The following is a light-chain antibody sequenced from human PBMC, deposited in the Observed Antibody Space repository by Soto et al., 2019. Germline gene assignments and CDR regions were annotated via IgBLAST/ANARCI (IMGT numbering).Light chain of an antibody. V-gene: IGKV1D-12*01. CDR1: QDISGW. J-gene: IGKJ1*01. Sequence: DIQMTQSPSSVSASVGDRVTSTCRASQDISGWLAWFQQKPGKAPNLLIYAASILQSGVPSRFSGSGSGTDFTLTITYLQPEDFATYYCQQANSFPWTFGQGTKVDI. CDR3: QQANSFPWT. CDR2: AAS.